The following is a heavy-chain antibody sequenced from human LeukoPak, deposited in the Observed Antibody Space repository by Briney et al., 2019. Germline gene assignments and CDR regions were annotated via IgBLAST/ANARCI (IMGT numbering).Heavy chain of an antibody. Sequence: GGSLRLSCAASGFTFSGYGMHWVRQAPGKGLEWVAVISYDGSNKYYADSVKGRFTISRDNSKNTLYLQMNSLRAEDTAVYYCAKDFGSGLKWGQGTLVTVSS. D-gene: IGHD3-10*01. J-gene: IGHJ4*02. CDR1: GFTFSGYG. V-gene: IGHV3-30*18. CDR2: ISYDGSNK. CDR3: AKDFGSGLK.